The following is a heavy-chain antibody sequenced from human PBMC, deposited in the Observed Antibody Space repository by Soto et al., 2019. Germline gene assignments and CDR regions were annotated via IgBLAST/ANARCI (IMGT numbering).Heavy chain of an antibody. D-gene: IGHD4-17*01. CDR1: GYTFTSYG. CDR2: ISAYNGNT. Sequence: QVQLVQSGAEVKKPGASVKVSCKASGYTFTSYGISWVRQAPGQGLEWMGGISAYNGNTNQARKLQGRVTMTTDTSTSAAYMELRSLRSDDTAVYYCASSYGDYGGNYYYGMDDWGQGTTVTVSS. CDR3: ASSYGDYGGNYYYGMDD. J-gene: IGHJ6*02. V-gene: IGHV1-18*01.